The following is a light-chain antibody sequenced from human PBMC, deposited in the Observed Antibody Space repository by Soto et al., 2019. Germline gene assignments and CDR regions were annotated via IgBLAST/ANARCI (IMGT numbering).Light chain of an antibody. V-gene: IGLV2-11*01. CDR2: DVN. CDR3: CSFAGRIFV. J-gene: IGLJ1*01. Sequence: QSALTQPRSVSGSLGQSVTASCTGTSSDVGGHNHVSWYQQHPGKVPKLMISDVNKRPSGVPDRFTGSKSGNTASLTISGLQAEDEADYYCCSFAGRIFVFGTGTKLTVL. CDR1: SSDVGGHNH.